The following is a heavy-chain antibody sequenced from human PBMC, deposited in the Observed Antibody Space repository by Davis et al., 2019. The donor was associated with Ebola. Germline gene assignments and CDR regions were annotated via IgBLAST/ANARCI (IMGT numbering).Heavy chain of an antibody. V-gene: IGHV1-69*06. CDR2: IIPIFGTA. CDR3: TSSMVQGVIITKNFNY. J-gene: IGHJ4*02. CDR1: GGTFSSYA. D-gene: IGHD3-10*01. Sequence: AASVKVSCKASGGTFSSYAISWVRQAPGQGLEWMGGIIPIFGTANYAQKFQGRVTITADKSTSTAYMELNSLKTEDTAVYYCTSSMVQGVIITKNFNYWGQGTLVTVSS.